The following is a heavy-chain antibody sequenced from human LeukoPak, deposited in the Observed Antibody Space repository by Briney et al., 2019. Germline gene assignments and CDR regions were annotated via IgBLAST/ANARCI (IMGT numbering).Heavy chain of an antibody. Sequence: GGSLRLSCAASGFTFSSYGMHWVRQAPGKGLEWVAFIRYDGSNKYYADSVKGRFTISRDNSKNTLYLQMNSLRAEDTAVYYCAKDRSGIVVVVAAPPTFDYWGQGTLVTVSS. CDR3: AKDRSGIVVVVAAPPTFDY. J-gene: IGHJ4*02. CDR1: GFTFSSYG. CDR2: IRYDGSNK. V-gene: IGHV3-30*02. D-gene: IGHD2-15*01.